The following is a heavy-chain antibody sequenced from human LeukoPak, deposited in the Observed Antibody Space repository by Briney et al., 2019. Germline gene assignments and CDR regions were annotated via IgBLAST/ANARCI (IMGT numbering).Heavy chain of an antibody. CDR3: AKARSTWDFDY. J-gene: IGHJ4*02. CDR1: GFTFSSYA. Sequence: GGSLRLSCAASGFTFSSYAMSWVRQAPGKGLDWVSAISGSGGSTYYADSVKGRFTISRDNSKSTLYLQMDGLRAEDTAVYYCAKARSTWDFDYWGQGTLVAVSS. CDR2: ISGSGGST. V-gene: IGHV3-23*01. D-gene: IGHD1-26*01.